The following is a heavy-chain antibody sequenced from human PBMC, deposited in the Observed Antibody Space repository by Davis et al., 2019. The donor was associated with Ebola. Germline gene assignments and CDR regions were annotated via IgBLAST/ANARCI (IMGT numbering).Heavy chain of an antibody. CDR1: GGSFSGYY. CDR2: INHSGST. J-gene: IGHJ4*02. V-gene: IGHV4-34*01. CDR3: ARVTSYYYDSSGYYTLYYFDY. Sequence: MPSETLSLTCAVYGGSFSGYYWSWIRQPPGKGLEWIGEINHSGSTNYNPSLKSRVTISVDTSKNQFSLKLSSVTAADTAVYYCARVTSYYYDSSGYYTLYYFDYWGQGTLVTVSS. D-gene: IGHD3-22*01.